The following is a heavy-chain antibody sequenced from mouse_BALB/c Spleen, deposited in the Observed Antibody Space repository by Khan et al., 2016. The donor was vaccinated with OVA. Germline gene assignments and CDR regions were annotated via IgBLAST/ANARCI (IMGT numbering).Heavy chain of an antibody. CDR3: AREWGAWFSY. CDR1: GYTFTDYN. V-gene: IGHV1-77*01. CDR2: IYPGSGNT. J-gene: IGHJ3*01. Sequence: QIQLVQSGAELARPGASVKLSCKASGYTFTDYNINWVKQRTGQGLEWIGEIYPGSGNTYYNEKFKGKATLTADKSSSTAYMQLSSLTSEDSSVYFCAREWGAWFSYWGQGTLVTVSA.